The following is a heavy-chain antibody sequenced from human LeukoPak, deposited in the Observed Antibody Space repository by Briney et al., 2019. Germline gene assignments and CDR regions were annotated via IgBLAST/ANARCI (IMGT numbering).Heavy chain of an antibody. Sequence: PGGSLRLSCAASGFTFSSNAMCWVRQAPGKGLEWVSLTSGTGGTTYYADSVKGRLTISRDNSKNTLYLQMNSLRVEDTAAYYCAKDAHSGSYFDYWGQGILVTVSS. D-gene: IGHD1-26*01. CDR1: GFTFSSNA. CDR2: TSGTGGTT. V-gene: IGHV3-23*01. CDR3: AKDAHSGSYFDY. J-gene: IGHJ4*01.